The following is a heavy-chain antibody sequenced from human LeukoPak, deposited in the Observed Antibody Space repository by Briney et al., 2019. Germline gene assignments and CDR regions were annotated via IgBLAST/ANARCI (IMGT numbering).Heavy chain of an antibody. D-gene: IGHD6-13*01. V-gene: IGHV1-46*01. J-gene: IGHJ5*02. CDR3: ARVGIAAAGIPNWFDP. Sequence: ASVKVSCKASGYTFTSYYMHWVRQAPGQGLEWMGIINPSGGSTSYAQKFQGRVTMTRDTSTSTVYMELSSLRSEDTAVYYCARVGIAAAGIPNWFDPWGQGTLVTVSS. CDR2: INPSGGST. CDR1: GYTFTSYY.